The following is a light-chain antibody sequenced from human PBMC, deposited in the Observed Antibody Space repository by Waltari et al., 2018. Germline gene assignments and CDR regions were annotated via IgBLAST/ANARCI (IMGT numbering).Light chain of an antibody. Sequence: DIVMTQSLDSLAVSLGERITINCKSSQSLLYSSNNKNYLAWYQQKLGQAPNLLIYWASTRESGVPDRFSGSGSGTDFTLTISGLQAEDVAVYYCQQYYSTPFTFGPGTKLEIK. CDR1: QSLLYSSNNKNY. J-gene: IGKJ3*01. CDR3: QQYYSTPFT. CDR2: WAS. V-gene: IGKV4-1*01.